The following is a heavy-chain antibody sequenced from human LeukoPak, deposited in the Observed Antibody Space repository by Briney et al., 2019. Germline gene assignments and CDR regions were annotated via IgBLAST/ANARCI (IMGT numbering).Heavy chain of an antibody. CDR1: GDSVSSNSAA. Sequence: SQTLSLTCAVSGDSVSSNSAAWNWIRQSPSRGLEWLGRTYYRSKWYNDYAVSVKSRITINPDTSKNQFSLQLNSVTPEDTAVYYCARDFVAAAGYYYYYYMDVWGKGTTVTVSS. CDR2: TYYRSKWYN. J-gene: IGHJ6*03. CDR3: ARDFVAAAGYYYYYYMDV. D-gene: IGHD6-13*01. V-gene: IGHV6-1*01.